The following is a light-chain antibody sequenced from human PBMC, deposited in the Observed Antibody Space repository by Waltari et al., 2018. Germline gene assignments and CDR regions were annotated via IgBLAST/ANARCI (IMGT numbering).Light chain of an antibody. CDR3: QQYDNLSYT. V-gene: IGKV1-33*01. Sequence: DNQMTQSPSSLSASVGYRVTITCQASQDISNYLNWYQQKPGKAPKLLIYDASNLETGVPSRFSGSGSGTDFTFTISSLQPEDIATYYCQQYDNLSYTFGQGTKLEIK. CDR2: DAS. J-gene: IGKJ2*01. CDR1: QDISNY.